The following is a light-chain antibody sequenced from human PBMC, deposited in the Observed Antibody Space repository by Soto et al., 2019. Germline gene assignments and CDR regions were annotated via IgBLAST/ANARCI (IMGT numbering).Light chain of an antibody. CDR2: AAS. V-gene: IGKV1-39*01. Sequence: DIQMTQSPSSLSASVGDRVTITCRASQTISSYLNWYQQNPGKAPKLLIYAASSLQSGVPSRFSGSGSVTDFTLTISSMQAEDFATYYCQQSSNSPYVLVQGTKLEI. CDR3: QQSSNSPYV. CDR1: QTISSY. J-gene: IGKJ2*01.